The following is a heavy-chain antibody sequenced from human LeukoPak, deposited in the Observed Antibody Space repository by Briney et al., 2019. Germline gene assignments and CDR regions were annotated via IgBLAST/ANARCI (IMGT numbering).Heavy chain of an antibody. CDR1: GFTFKNYA. CDR2: IRFDGSKT. V-gene: IGHV3-30*02. Sequence: GGSLRLSCAASGFTFKNYAMHWVRQAPGKGLEWVAFIRFDGSKTFYGDSVKGRFTVSRDNPKNTLYLQMNSLRAEDTAVYYCAKDLYGSGSYEIRLFDYWGQGTLVTISS. J-gene: IGHJ4*02. D-gene: IGHD3-10*01. CDR3: AKDLYGSGSYEIRLFDY.